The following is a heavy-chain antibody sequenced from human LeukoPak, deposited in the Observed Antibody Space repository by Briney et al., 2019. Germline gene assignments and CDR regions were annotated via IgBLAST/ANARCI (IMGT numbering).Heavy chain of an antibody. D-gene: IGHD6-19*01. V-gene: IGHV4-39*01. J-gene: IGHJ3*02. CDR3: ARVAVAGDFDAFDI. Sequence: SETLSLTCTVSGGSISSSSYYWGWIRQPPGKGLEWIGSIYYSGSTYYNPSLKSRVTISVDTSKNQFSLKLSSVTAADTAVYYCARVAVAGDFDAFDIWGQGTMVTVSS. CDR1: GGSISSSSYY. CDR2: IYYSGST.